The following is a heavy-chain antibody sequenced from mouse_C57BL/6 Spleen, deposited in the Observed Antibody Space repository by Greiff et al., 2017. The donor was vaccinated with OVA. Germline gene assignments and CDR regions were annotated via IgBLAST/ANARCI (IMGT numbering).Heavy chain of an antibody. D-gene: IGHD1-1*01. Sequence: VQLQQSGPELVKPGASVKISCKASGYTFTDYYMNWVKQSHGKSLEWIGDINPNNGGTSYNQKFKGKATLTVDKSSSTAYMELRSLTSEDSAVYYCARCITTVVATSYYFDYWGQGTTLTVSS. CDR1: GYTFTDYY. J-gene: IGHJ2*01. V-gene: IGHV1-26*01. CDR2: INPNNGGT. CDR3: ARCITTVVATSYYFDY.